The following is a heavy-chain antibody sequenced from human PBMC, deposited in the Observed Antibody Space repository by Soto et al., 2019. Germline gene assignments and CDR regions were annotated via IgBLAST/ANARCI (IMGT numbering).Heavy chain of an antibody. CDR3: ARAELVGATDY. CDR2: IYYSGST. J-gene: IGHJ4*02. Sequence: SGTLSLTCTVSGGSISSGVCYRSWIRQHPGKGLEWIGYIYYSGSTYYNPSLKSRVTISVDTSKNQFSLKLSSVTAADTAVHYCARAELVGATDYWGQGTLVTVSS. V-gene: IGHV4-31*03. D-gene: IGHD1-26*01. CDR1: GGSISSGVCY.